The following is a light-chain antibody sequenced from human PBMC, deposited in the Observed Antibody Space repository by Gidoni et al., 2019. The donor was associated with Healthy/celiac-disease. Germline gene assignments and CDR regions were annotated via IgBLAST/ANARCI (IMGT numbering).Light chain of an antibody. CDR2: KDT. V-gene: IGLV3-25*03. J-gene: IGLJ2*01. Sequence: SYELTPPPSVSVSPGQTARITCPGDALPKQYAYWYQQKPGLAPVLVIYKDTERPSGIPERFSGSSSGTPVTLTISGVQAEDEADYYCQSADSSGTYEVFGGGTKLTVL. CDR3: QSADSSGTYEV. CDR1: ALPKQY.